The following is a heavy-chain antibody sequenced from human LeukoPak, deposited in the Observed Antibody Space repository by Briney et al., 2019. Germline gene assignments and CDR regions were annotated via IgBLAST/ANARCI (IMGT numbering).Heavy chain of an antibody. Sequence: GGSLRLSCAASGFTFSNAWLSWVRQAPGKGLEWVGRIKSKTDGGTTDYAAPVKGRFTISRDDSKNTPYLQMNSLKTEDTAVYYCTTDRYGNAFDIWGQGTMVTVSS. D-gene: IGHD3-16*02. V-gene: IGHV3-15*01. CDR1: GFTFSNAW. CDR3: TTDRYGNAFDI. CDR2: IKSKTDGGTT. J-gene: IGHJ3*02.